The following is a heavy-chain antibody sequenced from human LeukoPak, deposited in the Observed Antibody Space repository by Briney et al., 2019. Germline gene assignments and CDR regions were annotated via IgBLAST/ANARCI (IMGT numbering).Heavy chain of an antibody. D-gene: IGHD6-13*01. CDR1: GYSSTSFG. Sequence: GASVKVSCKASGYSSTSFGISWVRQAPRQGLEWMGWISGYNGNTNYAEKLQGRVTMTTDTSTSTAYMELRSLRSDDTAVYYCAREDSRRGSRGYFDYWGQGTLVTVSS. CDR3: AREDSRRGSRGYFDY. CDR2: ISGYNGNT. V-gene: IGHV1-18*01. J-gene: IGHJ4*02.